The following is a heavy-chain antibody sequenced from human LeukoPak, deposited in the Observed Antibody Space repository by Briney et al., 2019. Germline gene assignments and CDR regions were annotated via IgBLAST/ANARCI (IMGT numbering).Heavy chain of an antibody. J-gene: IGHJ3*02. CDR2: IYYSGST. CDR1: GGSISSGGYY. CDR3: ARDSTYVGGAFDI. Sequence: PSETLSLTCTVSGGSISSGGYYWSWIRQHPGKGLEWIGYIYYSGSTYYNPSLKSRVTISVDTSKNQFSLKLSSVTAADTAVYYCARDSTYVGGAFDIWGQGTMVTVSS. V-gene: IGHV4-31*03. D-gene: IGHD2/OR15-2a*01.